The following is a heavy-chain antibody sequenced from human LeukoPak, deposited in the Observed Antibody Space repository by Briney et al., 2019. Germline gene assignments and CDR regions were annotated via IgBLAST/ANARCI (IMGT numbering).Heavy chain of an antibody. CDR2: FNPNRGGT. J-gene: IGHJ6*02. V-gene: IGHV1-2*04. CDR1: GYSFTGYY. Sequence: GASVKVSCKASGYSFTGYYIHWVRQAPGQGLEWMGWFNPNRGGTSYVQKFQGWVAMTRDTSISTAYMELNSLRSNDTAVYYCARGEERNFYYYYGMDVWGQGTTVTVSS. D-gene: IGHD1-1*01. CDR3: ARGEERNFYYYYGMDV.